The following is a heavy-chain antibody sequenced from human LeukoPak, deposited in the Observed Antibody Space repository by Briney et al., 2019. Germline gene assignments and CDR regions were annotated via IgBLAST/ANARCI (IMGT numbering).Heavy chain of an antibody. CDR1: GFTFSDYA. D-gene: IGHD4-17*01. J-gene: IGHJ3*02. V-gene: IGHV3-23*01. Sequence: PGGSLRLSCTASGFTFSDYAMMWVRQSPGKGPEWVAAIRGGGHGPFYADSVRGRFTISRDNSKYTLFLQMDSLRAEDTAAYYCARDPNGDYVGAFDMWGPGTMVTVSS. CDR3: ARDPNGDYVGAFDM. CDR2: IRGGGHGP.